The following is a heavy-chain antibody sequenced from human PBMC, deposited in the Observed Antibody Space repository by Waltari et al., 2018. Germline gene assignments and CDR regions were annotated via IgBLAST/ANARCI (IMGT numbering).Heavy chain of an antibody. CDR1: GYTFTGYY. V-gene: IGHV1-2*06. D-gene: IGHD2-15*01. J-gene: IGHJ6*02. CDR2: INPNSGGT. Sequence: QVQLVQSGAEVKKPGASVKVSCKASGYTFTGYYMHWVRQAPGQGLEWMGRINPNSGGTNYAQKFQGRVTMTMDTSISTAYMELSRLRSDDTAVYYCARWYCSGGSCRYYYYGMDVWGQGTTVTVSS. CDR3: ARWYCSGGSCRYYYYGMDV.